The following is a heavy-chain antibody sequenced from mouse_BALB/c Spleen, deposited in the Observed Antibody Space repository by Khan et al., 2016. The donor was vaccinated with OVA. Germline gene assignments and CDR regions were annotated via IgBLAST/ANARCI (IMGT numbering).Heavy chain of an antibody. V-gene: IGHV14-1*02. CDR1: GFNIRDYY. CDR3: ARSGYFAWFAY. CDR2: IDPENGKT. Sequence: VQLQQSGAELVRPGALVKLSCKAAGFNIRDYYMHWMKQRPEQGLEWIGWIDPENGKTIYDPKFQGKASITADTSSNTAYLQLTSLTSEDTAVXYCARSGYFAWFAYWGQGTLVTVSA. J-gene: IGHJ3*01.